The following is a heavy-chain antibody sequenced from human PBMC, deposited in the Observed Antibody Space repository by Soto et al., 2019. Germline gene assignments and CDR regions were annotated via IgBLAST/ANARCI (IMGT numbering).Heavy chain of an antibody. D-gene: IGHD3-22*01. CDR3: ARDFDYDSSGHYYDY. Sequence: VGSLRLSCAASGFIFSDYYMSWIRQAPGKGLEWVSYIRNSGSSTYYAGSVKGRFTISRDNAKNSLYLQMNSLRAEDTAVYYCARDFDYDSSGHYYDYWGQGTLVTVSS. CDR1: GFIFSDYY. CDR2: IRNSGSST. J-gene: IGHJ4*02. V-gene: IGHV3-11*01.